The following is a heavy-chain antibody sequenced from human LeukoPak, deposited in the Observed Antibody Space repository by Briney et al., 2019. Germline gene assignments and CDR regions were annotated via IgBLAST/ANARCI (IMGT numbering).Heavy chain of an antibody. V-gene: IGHV1-46*01. CDR1: GYTFTSYY. D-gene: IGHD5-18*01. J-gene: IGHJ4*02. CDR2: INPSGGST. CDR3: ARETLGGYSYGLDY. Sequence: GASVTVSFKASGYTFTSYYMHWVRQAPGQGLERMGIINPSGGSTSYAQKFQGRVTMTRDMSTSTVYMELSSLRSEDTAVYYCARETLGGYSYGLDYWGQGTLVTVSS.